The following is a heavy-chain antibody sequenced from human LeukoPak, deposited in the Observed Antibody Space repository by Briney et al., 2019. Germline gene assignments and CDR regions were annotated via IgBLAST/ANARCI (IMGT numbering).Heavy chain of an antibody. V-gene: IGHV1-69*13. CDR1: GGTFSSYA. Sequence: SVKVSCKASGGTFSSYAISWVRQAPGQGLEWMGGIIPIFGTANYAQKFQGRVTITADESTSTAHMELSSLRSEDTAVYYCARENFYGDNKLGAFDIWGQGTMVTVSS. CDR2: IIPIFGTA. D-gene: IGHD4-17*01. CDR3: ARENFYGDNKLGAFDI. J-gene: IGHJ3*02.